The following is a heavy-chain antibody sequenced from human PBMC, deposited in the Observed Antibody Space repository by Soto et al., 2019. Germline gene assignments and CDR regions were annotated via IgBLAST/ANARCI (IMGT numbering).Heavy chain of an antibody. Sequence: GESVKISCXASGYSFTTYWIAWVRQMPGKGLEWMGIINPGDSDIRYSPSFQGQVTISADNSISTAYLQWSSLKASDTAMYYCARHEQFYYYYYGMDVWGQGTAVTVS. CDR2: INPGDSDI. CDR3: ARHEQFYYYYYGMDV. D-gene: IGHD4-4*01. CDR1: GYSFTTYW. J-gene: IGHJ6*02. V-gene: IGHV5-51*01.